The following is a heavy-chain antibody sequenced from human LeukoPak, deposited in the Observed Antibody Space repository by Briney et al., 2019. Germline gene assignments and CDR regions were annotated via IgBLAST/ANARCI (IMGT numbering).Heavy chain of an antibody. CDR1: GYSISSGYY. Sequence: SETLSLTCAVSGYSISSGYYWGWIRQPPGKGLDWIASMYHSGSTYYNPSLKSRVTISVDTSKNQFSLRLSSVTTADTAVYYCAKQGPTVVTHFDTWGQGTLVTVSS. CDR2: MYHSGST. J-gene: IGHJ4*02. CDR3: AKQGPTVVTHFDT. V-gene: IGHV4-38-2*01. D-gene: IGHD4-23*01.